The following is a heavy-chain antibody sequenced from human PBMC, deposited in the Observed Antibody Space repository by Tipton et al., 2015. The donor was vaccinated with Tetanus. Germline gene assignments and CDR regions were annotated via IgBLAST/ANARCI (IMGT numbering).Heavy chain of an antibody. Sequence: GSLRLSCAASGFTLSRYTLNWVRQAPGKVLEWVSSISSSSRYIYYTDSVKGRFTISRDNAKNSLYLQMISLRAEDTAVYSCARGLAEASDCGGDCYSDYWGQGTLVTVSS. D-gene: IGHD2-21*02. CDR2: ISSSSRYI. V-gene: IGHV3-21*01. J-gene: IGHJ4*02. CDR1: GFTLSRYT. CDR3: ARGLAEASDCGGDCYSDY.